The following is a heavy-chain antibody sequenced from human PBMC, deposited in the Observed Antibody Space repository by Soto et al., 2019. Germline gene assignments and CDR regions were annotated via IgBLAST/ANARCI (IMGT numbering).Heavy chain of an antibody. D-gene: IGHD3-3*01. J-gene: IGHJ4*02. CDR2: ISAYNGNT. CDR3: ERGAVTIFGVDKFDY. Sequence: QVQLVQSGAEVKKPGASVKVSCKASGYTFTSYGISWVRQAPGQGLEWMGWISAYNGNTNYAQKLQGRVTMTTDTSTNTANMELRSLRSDDTAVYYCERGAVTIFGVDKFDYWGQGTLVTVSS. V-gene: IGHV1-18*01. CDR1: GYTFTSYG.